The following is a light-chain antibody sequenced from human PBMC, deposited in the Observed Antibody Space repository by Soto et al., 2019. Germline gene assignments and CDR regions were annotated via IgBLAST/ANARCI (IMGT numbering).Light chain of an antibody. CDR3: CSYTCSTTEV. Sequence: QAVLTQPASVSGSSAQSITISCTGSSSDVGDYNYVTWYQQDPGQVPKLMLHEVTDRPSGVSHRFSGSKSRNTAFLTISGLQAEDEGDYYCCSYTCSTTEVFGSGSKVIV. V-gene: IGLV2-14*01. CDR1: SSDVGDYNY. CDR2: EVT. J-gene: IGLJ1*01.